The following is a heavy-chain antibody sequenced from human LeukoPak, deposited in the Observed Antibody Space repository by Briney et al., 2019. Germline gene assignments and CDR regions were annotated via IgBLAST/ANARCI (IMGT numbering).Heavy chain of an antibody. CDR2: IRYDGSNK. D-gene: IGHD5-12*01. Sequence: GGSLRLSCAASAFTFSNYGMHWVRQAPGKGLEWVAFIRYDGSNKYYADSVKGRFTISRDNAKNSLYLQMNSLRAEDTAVYYCARVSSGYDYYYFYYMDVWGKGTTVTVSS. CDR1: AFTFSNYG. J-gene: IGHJ6*03. V-gene: IGHV3-30*02. CDR3: ARVSSGYDYYYFYYMDV.